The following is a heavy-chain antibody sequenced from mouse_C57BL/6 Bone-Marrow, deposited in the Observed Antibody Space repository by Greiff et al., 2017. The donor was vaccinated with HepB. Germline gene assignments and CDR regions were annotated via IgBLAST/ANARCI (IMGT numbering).Heavy chain of an antibody. CDR2: ISSGSSTI. J-gene: IGHJ4*01. CDR1: GFTFSDYG. Sequence: EVMLVESGGGLVKPGGSLKLSCAASGFTFSDYGMHWVRQAPEKGLEWVAYISSGSSTIYYADTVKGRFTISSDNAKNTLFLQMTSLRSEDTAMYYCGGAPYYAMDYWGQGTSVTVSS. V-gene: IGHV5-17*01. CDR3: GGAPYYAMDY.